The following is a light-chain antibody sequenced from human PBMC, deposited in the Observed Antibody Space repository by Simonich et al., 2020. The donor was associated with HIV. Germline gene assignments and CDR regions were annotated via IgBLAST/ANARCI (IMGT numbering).Light chain of an antibody. CDR1: SGSVSTRYY. V-gene: IGLV8-61*01. CDR3: VLYMGSAWV. CDR2: HTN. Sequence: QTVVTQEPSFSVSPGGTVTLTCGLSSGSVSTRYYPSWYQQTPGQAPRTLIDHTNMRYAGVPERCSGSILGNKATLSIAGAHADDETHYYCVLYMGSAWVFGGGTKLTVL. J-gene: IGLJ3*02.